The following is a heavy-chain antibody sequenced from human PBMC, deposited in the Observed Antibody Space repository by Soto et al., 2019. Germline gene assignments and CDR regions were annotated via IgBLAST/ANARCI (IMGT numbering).Heavy chain of an antibody. CDR2: ISAYNGNT. D-gene: IGHD4-17*01. J-gene: IGHJ6*03. CDR3: ARVNGDEHYYYYYYMDV. CDR1: GYTFTSYG. V-gene: IGHV1-18*01. Sequence: QVQLVQSGAEVKKPGASVKVSCKASGYTFTSYGISWVRQAPGQGLEWMGWISAYNGNTNYAQKLQGRVTMTTATSTSTAYMELRSLRSDDTAVYYCARVNGDEHYYYYYYMDVWGKGTTVTVSS.